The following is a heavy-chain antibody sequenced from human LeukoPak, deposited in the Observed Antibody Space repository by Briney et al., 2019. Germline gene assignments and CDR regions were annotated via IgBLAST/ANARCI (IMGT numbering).Heavy chain of an antibody. Sequence: GEALQISCKGAGYRFTNYWSGWVRPLPGKGLEWMGIIYPGDSNTRYSPSFQGQVTISADKSINTAYVQWSSLKASDTAMYYCARRVVNNRNWYFNLWGRGTLVTVSS. V-gene: IGHV5-51*01. J-gene: IGHJ2*01. CDR2: IYPGDSNT. CDR3: ARRVVNNRNWYFNL. D-gene: IGHD4-23*01. CDR1: GYRFTNYW.